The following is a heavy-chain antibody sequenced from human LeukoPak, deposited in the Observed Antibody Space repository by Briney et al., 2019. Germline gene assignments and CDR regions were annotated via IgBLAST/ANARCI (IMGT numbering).Heavy chain of an antibody. CDR1: GDSISSTNW. J-gene: IGHJ5*02. Sequence: SETLSLTCAVSGDSISSTNWWSWVRQPPGKGLEWIGEIYHSGSTNYNPSLKSRVTISVDKSKNQFSLKLSSVTAADTAVYYCARKDYNLRWFDPWGQGTLVTVSS. CDR2: IYHSGST. D-gene: IGHD5-24*01. V-gene: IGHV4-4*02. CDR3: ARKDYNLRWFDP.